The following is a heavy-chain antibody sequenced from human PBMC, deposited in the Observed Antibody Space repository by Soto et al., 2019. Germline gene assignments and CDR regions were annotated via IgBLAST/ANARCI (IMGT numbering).Heavy chain of an antibody. J-gene: IGHJ2*01. CDR1: GFTFGSYA. D-gene: IGHD2-15*01. V-gene: IGHV3-30-3*01. CDR2: ISYDGSNK. CDR3: ARDQGVLVVAATLFGYFDL. Sequence: QVQLVESGGGVVQPGRSLRLSCAASGFTFGSYAMHWVRQAPGKGLEWVAVISYDGSNKYYGDSVKGRFTISRDNSKNTLYLQMNSPRAEDTAVYYCARDQGVLVVAATLFGYFDLWGRGPLVPVSS.